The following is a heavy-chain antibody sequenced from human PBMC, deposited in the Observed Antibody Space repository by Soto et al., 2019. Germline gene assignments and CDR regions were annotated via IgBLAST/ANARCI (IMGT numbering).Heavy chain of an antibody. J-gene: IGHJ4*02. CDR2: ISYDGSNK. CDR3: ARDQVFDY. CDR1: GFTFSSYA. Sequence: LRLSFAASGFTFSSYAMHWVRQAPGKGLEWVAVISYDGSNKYYADSVKGRFTISRDNSKNTLYLQMNSLRAEDTAVYYCARDQVFDYWGQGTLVTVSS. V-gene: IGHV3-30-3*01.